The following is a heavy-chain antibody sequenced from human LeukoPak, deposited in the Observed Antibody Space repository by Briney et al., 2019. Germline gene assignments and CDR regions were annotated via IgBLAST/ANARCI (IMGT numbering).Heavy chain of an antibody. CDR1: GGSISSYY. V-gene: IGHV4-59*01. CDR3: ARTHYDFWSGYHRSYNWFDP. J-gene: IGHJ5*02. CDR2: IYYSGST. Sequence: SETLSLTCTVSGGSISSYYWSWIRQPPGKGLEWIGYIYYSGSTNYNPSLKSRVTISVDTSKNQFSLKLSSVTAADTAVYYCARTHYDFWSGYHRSYNWFDPWGQGTLVTVSS. D-gene: IGHD3-3*01.